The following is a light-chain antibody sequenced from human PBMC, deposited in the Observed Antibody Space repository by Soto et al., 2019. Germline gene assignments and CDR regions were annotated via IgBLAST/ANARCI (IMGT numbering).Light chain of an antibody. V-gene: IGKV1-33*01. CDR2: DAS. J-gene: IGKJ4*01. CDR1: QEINNY. Sequence: DIQMTQSPSSLSASVGDRVTITCQASQEINNYLNWYQQKPGKAPKLLIYDASNLETGVPSRFSGSGSGTDFTFTINSLQPEDIATYYCQQYDNLPSLTFGGGTKVEIK. CDR3: QQYDNLPSLT.